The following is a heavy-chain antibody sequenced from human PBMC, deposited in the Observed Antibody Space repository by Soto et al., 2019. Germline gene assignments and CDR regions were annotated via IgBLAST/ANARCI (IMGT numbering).Heavy chain of an antibody. CDR1: GFTFSNYW. V-gene: IGHV3-74*01. J-gene: IGHJ4*02. D-gene: IGHD1-26*01. CDR3: ARGRGSFYLDF. Sequence: EVQLVESGGGLVQPGGSLRLSCAASGFTFSNYWMYWVRQAPGKGLVWVSRLHNDGRITTYADSVKGRFTISRDIAKNTLYLQMDGLRAEDTAMYYRARGRGSFYLDFWGQGTLVTVSS. CDR2: LHNDGRIT.